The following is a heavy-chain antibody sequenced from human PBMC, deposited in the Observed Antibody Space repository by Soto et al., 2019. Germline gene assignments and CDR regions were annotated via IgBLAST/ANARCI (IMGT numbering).Heavy chain of an antibody. CDR3: ARIPVAGHGYYDY. V-gene: IGHV1-18*01. CDR1: GYTFTSYV. Sequence: QVQLVQSAAEMKKPGASVEVSCKASGYTFTSYVINWVRQARGQGLEWRGYINTYAGNTYYAQKLQGSVTMPTDTSSTTAYMELRSLTSADPAVYSCARIPVAGHGYYDYWGQGTLVTVSS. CDR2: INTYAGNT. D-gene: IGHD6-19*01. J-gene: IGHJ4*02.